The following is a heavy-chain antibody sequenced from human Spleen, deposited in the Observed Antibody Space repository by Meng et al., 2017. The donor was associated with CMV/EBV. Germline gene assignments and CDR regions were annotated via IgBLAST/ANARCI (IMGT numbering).Heavy chain of an antibody. CDR3: ARSPPYQLLVDY. V-gene: IGHV6-1*01. CDR2: TYYRSKLYN. Sequence: SQTLSLTCAISGDSVSSNSAAWNWIRQSPSRGLEWLGRTYYRSKLYNDYAVSVKSRITINPDTSKNQFSLPLNSVTPEDTAVYYCARSPPYQLLVDYWGQGTLVTVSS. J-gene: IGHJ4*02. D-gene: IGHD2-2*01. CDR1: GDSVSSNSAA.